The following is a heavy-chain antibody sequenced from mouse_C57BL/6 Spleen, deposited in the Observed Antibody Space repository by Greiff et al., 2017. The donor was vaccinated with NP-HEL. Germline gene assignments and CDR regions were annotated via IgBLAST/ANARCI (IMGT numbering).Heavy chain of an antibody. Sequence: QVQLQQPGAELVMPGASVKLSCKASGYTFTSYWMHWVKQRPGQGLEWIGEIDPSDSYTNYNQKFKGKSTLTVDKSSSTAYMQLSSLTSEDSAVYYCATSTGTSYAMDYWGQGTSVTVSS. CDR3: ATSTGTSYAMDY. V-gene: IGHV1-69*01. CDR2: IDPSDSYT. J-gene: IGHJ4*01. CDR1: GYTFTSYW. D-gene: IGHD4-1*02.